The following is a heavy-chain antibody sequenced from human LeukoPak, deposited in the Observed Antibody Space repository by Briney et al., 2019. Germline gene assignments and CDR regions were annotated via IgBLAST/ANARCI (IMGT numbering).Heavy chain of an antibody. CDR2: INSDGSTT. CDR1: GFNFSSYW. D-gene: IGHD3-10*01. CDR3: ARGNYYGQDY. V-gene: IGHV3-74*01. J-gene: IGHJ4*02. Sequence: GGSLRLSCAASGFNFSSYWMHWVRQAPGKGLVWISRINSDGSTTSYADSVKGRFTISRDNAKNTLYLQMNSLRAEDTAVYYCARGNYYGQDYWGQGTLVTVSS.